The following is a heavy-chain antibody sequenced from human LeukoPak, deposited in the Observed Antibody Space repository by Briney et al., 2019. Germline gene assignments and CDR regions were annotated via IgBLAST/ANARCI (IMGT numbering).Heavy chain of an antibody. V-gene: IGHV4-34*01. Sequence: SETLTLTCAVYGGSFSGYYWSWIRQPPGKGLEWIGEINHSGSTNYNPSLKSRVTISVDTSKNQFSLKLSSVTAADTAVYYCARGIRGIAARARDYWGQGTLVTVSS. CDR3: ARGIRGIAARARDY. CDR1: GGSFSGYY. D-gene: IGHD6-6*01. J-gene: IGHJ4*02. CDR2: INHSGST.